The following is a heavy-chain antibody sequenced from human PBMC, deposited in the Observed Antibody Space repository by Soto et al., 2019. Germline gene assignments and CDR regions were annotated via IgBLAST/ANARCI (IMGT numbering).Heavy chain of an antibody. J-gene: IGHJ4*02. Sequence: HSETLSLTCAVYRGSSSGYHRSRIRPPPGKGREWSGEINRRGSTNYNPSLKSRVTISVDTSKTQFSLKLSSVTAADTVVYYCARGLATVTTRYYFDYWGQGTLVTVS. CDR1: RGSSSGYH. D-gene: IGHD4-17*01. CDR3: ARGLATVTTRYYFDY. V-gene: IGHV4-34*01. CDR2: INRRGST.